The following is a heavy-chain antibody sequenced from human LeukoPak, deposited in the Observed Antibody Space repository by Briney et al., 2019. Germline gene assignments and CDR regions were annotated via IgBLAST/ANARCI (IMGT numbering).Heavy chain of an antibody. D-gene: IGHD2-21*01. CDR3: ARRPPLWRNTAIPFDI. CDR1: GDSISSSSSY. CDR2: MFHTGGT. V-gene: IGHV4-39*01. Sequence: SETLSLTCSVSGDSISSSSSYCGWVRQSPGKGLEWIGSMFHTGGTNYNPSLRSRVIMSVDTSRNQFSLKLRSVTAADTAVYYCARRPPLWRNTAIPFDIWGQGTMVIVSS. J-gene: IGHJ3*02.